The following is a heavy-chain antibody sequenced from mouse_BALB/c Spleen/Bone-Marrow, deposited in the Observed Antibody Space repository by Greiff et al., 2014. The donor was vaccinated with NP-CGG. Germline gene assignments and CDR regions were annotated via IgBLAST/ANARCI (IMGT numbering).Heavy chain of an antibody. J-gene: IGHJ3*01. Sequence: VQLKESGPELVKPGASVKMSCKASGYTFTSSVMHWVKQKPGQGLEWIGYINPYNDGTKYNQKFKGKATLTSDKSSSTAYMELSSLTSEDSAVYYCAREGSTMITTEAWFAYWGQGTLVTVSA. D-gene: IGHD2-4*01. CDR1: GYTFTSSV. CDR3: AREGSTMITTEAWFAY. CDR2: INPYNDGT. V-gene: IGHV1-14*01.